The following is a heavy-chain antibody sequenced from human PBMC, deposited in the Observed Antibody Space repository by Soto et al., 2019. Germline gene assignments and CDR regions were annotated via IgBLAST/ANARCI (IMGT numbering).Heavy chain of an antibody. Sequence: SETLSLTCTVSGDSIRSSSYWGWIRQPPGKGLEWIGSIYYTGSTYYNPSLNSRFAISRDNAKNSLYLQMDSLRADDTAVYYCARKSYSGDNGFYDYWGQGALVTVSS. CDR3: ARKSYSGDNGFYDY. V-gene: IGHV4-39*01. CDR2: IYYTGST. J-gene: IGHJ4*02. CDR1: GDSIRSSSY. D-gene: IGHD3-22*01.